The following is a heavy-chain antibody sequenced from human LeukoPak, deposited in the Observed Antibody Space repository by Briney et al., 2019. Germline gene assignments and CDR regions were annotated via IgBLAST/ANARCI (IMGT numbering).Heavy chain of an antibody. Sequence: ASVKVSCKASGYTFTSYGISWVRQAPGQGLEWMGWISAYNGNTNYAQKLQGRVTMTTDTSTSTAYMELRSLRSDDTAVYYCARVCYYDSSGYYPFDYWGQGTLVTVSS. D-gene: IGHD3-22*01. CDR1: GYTFTSYG. CDR2: ISAYNGNT. V-gene: IGHV1-18*01. CDR3: ARVCYYDSSGYYPFDY. J-gene: IGHJ4*02.